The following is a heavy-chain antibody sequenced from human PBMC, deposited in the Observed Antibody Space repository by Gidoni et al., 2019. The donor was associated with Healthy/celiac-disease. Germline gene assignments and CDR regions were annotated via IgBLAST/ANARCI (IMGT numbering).Heavy chain of an antibody. Sequence: QVQLQQWGAGLLKPSETLSLTCAVYGGSFSGYYWSWIRQPPGKGLEWIGESNHSGSTNYNPSLKSRVTISVDTSKNQFSLKLSSVTAADTAVYYCARGRILTVLNAPFQHWGQGTLVTVSS. V-gene: IGHV4-34*01. CDR2: SNHSGST. J-gene: IGHJ1*01. CDR3: ARGRILTVLNAPFQH. CDR1: GGSFSGYY. D-gene: IGHD3-9*01.